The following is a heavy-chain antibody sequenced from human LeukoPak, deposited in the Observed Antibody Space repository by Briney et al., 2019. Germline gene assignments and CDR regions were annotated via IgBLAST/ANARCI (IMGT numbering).Heavy chain of an antibody. J-gene: IGHJ6*02. D-gene: IGHD2-15*01. CDR2: ISYDGSNK. CDR1: GFTFSSYG. Sequence: GGSLRLSCAASGFTFSSYGMHWVRQAPGKGLEWVAVISYDGSNKYYADSVKGRFTISRDNSKNTLYLQMNSLRAEDTAVYYCAKVGGCSGGSCYYYYGMDVWGQGTTVTVSS. V-gene: IGHV3-30*18. CDR3: AKVGGCSGGSCYYYYGMDV.